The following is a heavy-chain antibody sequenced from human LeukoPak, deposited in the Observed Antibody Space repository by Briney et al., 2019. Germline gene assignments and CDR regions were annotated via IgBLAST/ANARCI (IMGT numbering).Heavy chain of an antibody. D-gene: IGHD5-18*01. CDR2: IYSGGST. Sequence: GGSLRLSCAASGFTVSSNYMSWVRQDPGKGLEWVSVIYSGGSTYYADSVKGRFTISRDNSKNTLYLQMNSLRAEDTAVYYCARGGYSYGYSWFDPWGQGTLVTVSS. J-gene: IGHJ5*02. V-gene: IGHV3-66*02. CDR1: GFTVSSNY. CDR3: ARGGYSYGYSWFDP.